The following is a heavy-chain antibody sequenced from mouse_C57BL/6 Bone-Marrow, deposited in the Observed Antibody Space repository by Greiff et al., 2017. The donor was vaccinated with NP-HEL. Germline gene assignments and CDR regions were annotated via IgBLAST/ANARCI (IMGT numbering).Heavy chain of an antibody. V-gene: IGHV5-12*01. J-gene: IGHJ1*03. CDR3: ARHYGSSYRWYFDV. CDR1: GFTFSDYY. CDR2: ISNGGGST. D-gene: IGHD1-1*01. Sequence: EVHLVESGGGLVQPGGSLKLSCAASGFTFSDYYMYWVRQTPEKRLEWVAYISNGGGSTYYPDTVKGRFTISRDNAKNTLYLQMSRRKSEDTAMYYCARHYGSSYRWYFDVWGTGTTVTVSS.